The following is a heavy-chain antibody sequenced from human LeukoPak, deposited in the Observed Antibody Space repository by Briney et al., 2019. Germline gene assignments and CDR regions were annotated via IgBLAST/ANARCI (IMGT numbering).Heavy chain of an antibody. J-gene: IGHJ4*02. Sequence: AGGSLRLSCAASGFTFSSYWMTWVRQAPGKGLEWVATIKQDGSERYYVDSVKGRFSISRDNARNSLYLQMNSLRAEDTAVCYCAREYSSDWPTRFDYWGQGTLVTVSS. CDR1: GFTFSSYW. CDR3: AREYSSDWPTRFDY. D-gene: IGHD6-19*01. V-gene: IGHV3-7*01. CDR2: IKQDGSER.